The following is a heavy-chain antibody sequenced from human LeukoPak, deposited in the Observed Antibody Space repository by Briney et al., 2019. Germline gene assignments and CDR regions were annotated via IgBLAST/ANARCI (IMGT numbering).Heavy chain of an antibody. J-gene: IGHJ4*02. CDR3: ARDRYGVPGRLIDY. D-gene: IGHD3-16*01. Sequence: GGSLRLSCAASGFSFGNFWMSWVRQAPGRGLQWVASMKGDASLIYYVDSVKGRFTISRDNARNSLYMQMNSLRVEDTAVYYCARDRYGVPGRLIDYWGQGTLVTVSS. V-gene: IGHV3-7*01. CDR1: GFSFGNFW. CDR2: MKGDASLI.